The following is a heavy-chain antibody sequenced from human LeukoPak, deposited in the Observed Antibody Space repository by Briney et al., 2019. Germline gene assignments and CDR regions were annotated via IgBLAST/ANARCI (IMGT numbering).Heavy chain of an antibody. D-gene: IGHD3-22*01. J-gene: IGHJ6*02. CDR3: ARERISDYYDSSGYYPRIDYYYGMDV. V-gene: IGHV4-4*07. Sequence: SETLSLTCTDSGGSISSYYWSWIRQPAGKGLEWIGRIYTSGSTNYNPSLKSRVTMSVDTSKNQFSLKLSSVTAADTAVYYCARERISDYYDSSGYYPRIDYYYGMDVWGQGTTVTVSS. CDR1: GGSISSYY. CDR2: IYTSGST.